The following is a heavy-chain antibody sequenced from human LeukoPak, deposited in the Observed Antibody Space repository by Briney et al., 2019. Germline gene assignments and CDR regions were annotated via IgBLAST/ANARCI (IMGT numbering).Heavy chain of an antibody. D-gene: IGHD1-14*01. CDR3: AKDARTVY. CDR1: GFTLSNHA. V-gene: IGHV3-30*02. J-gene: IGHJ4*02. CDR2: IRSDGNNK. Sequence: GGSLRLSCAASGFTLSNHAMIWVRQAPGKGLEWVAFIRSDGNNKYYADSVKGRFTISRDNFKNTLYLQMNSLRAEDTAVYYCAKDARTVYWGQGTLVTVSS.